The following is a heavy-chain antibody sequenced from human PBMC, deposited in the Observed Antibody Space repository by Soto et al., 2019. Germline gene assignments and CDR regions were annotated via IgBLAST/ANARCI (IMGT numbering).Heavy chain of an antibody. Sequence: QVQLVQSGAEVKKPGSSVKVSCKDSGGTFSSYGISWVRQAPGQGLEWMGGIIPILGTTSTAQKFQGRITMTADESTSTAYMELSSLRSEDTAMYYCVRVGSDLLVFGELICETYYYYAMNVWGQGTTVTVSS. CDR3: VRVGSDLLVFGELICETYYYYAMNV. V-gene: IGHV1-69*01. CDR2: IIPILGTT. D-gene: IGHD3-10*01. CDR1: GGTFSSYG. J-gene: IGHJ6*02.